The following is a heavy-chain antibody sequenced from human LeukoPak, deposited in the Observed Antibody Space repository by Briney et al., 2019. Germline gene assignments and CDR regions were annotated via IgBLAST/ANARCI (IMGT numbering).Heavy chain of an antibody. CDR3: VKENYATLDYYYGMDV. J-gene: IGHJ6*04. D-gene: IGHD1-7*01. Sequence: GGYLSLSCLASGLTFSSYALHWVRQAPGKGLEYVSAISSKGGSTYYADSVKGRFTISRDHSKNTLYLQMSSLRAEYTAVYYCVKENYATLDYYYGMDVWGKGTTVTVSS. V-gene: IGHV3-64D*06. CDR1: GLTFSSYA. CDR2: ISSKGGST.